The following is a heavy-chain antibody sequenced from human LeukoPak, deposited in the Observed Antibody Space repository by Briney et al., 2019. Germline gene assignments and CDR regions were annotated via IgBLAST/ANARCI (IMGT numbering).Heavy chain of an antibody. J-gene: IGHJ6*02. V-gene: IGHV4-61*01. CDR1: GASVSSASY. Sequence: PSETLSLTCTVSGASVSSASYWTWIRQPPGKGVEWIAHIYNSVNTNYNPSLKSRVTISVDTSKNQFSLKLSSVTAADTAVYYCARVGGTNYYYYGMDVWGQGATVTVSS. CDR2: IYNSVNT. CDR3: ARVGGTNYYYYGMDV. D-gene: IGHD1-26*01.